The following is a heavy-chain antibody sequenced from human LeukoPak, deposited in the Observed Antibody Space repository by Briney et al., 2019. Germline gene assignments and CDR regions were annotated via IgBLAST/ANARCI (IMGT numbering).Heavy chain of an antibody. CDR3: ATDGAGFDT. V-gene: IGHV3-11*01. Sequence: PGGSLRLSCAPSGFTLNAYYMSWIRQPPGKGLEWLSYINIGGTNTHYADSVKGRFTISRDNAKKSLYLEMNNLRAEDTAVYYCATDGAGFDTWGQGVLVTVSS. CDR2: INIGGTNT. CDR1: GFTLNAYY. J-gene: IGHJ5*02.